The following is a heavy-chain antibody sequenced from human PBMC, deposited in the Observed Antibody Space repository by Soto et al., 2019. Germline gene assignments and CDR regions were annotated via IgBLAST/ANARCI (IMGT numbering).Heavy chain of an antibody. J-gene: IGHJ4*02. D-gene: IGHD1-26*01. CDR1: GGSFSGYY. CDR3: ARGRVIGGTYADY. CDR2: INHSGST. V-gene: IGHV4-34*01. Sequence: SETLSLTCAVYGGSFSGYYWTWIRQPPGKGLEWIAEINHSGSTNCNPSLKSRVTISRDTSKNQFSLNLNSVTAADTAVYYCARGRVIGGTYADYWGQGTLVTVS.